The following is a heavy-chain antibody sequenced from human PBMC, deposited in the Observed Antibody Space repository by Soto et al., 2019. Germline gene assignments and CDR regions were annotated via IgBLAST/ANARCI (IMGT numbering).Heavy chain of an antibody. CDR2: ISYDGSNK. CDR3: AKDGASYYDFWSGYYAPYYYYYGMDV. D-gene: IGHD3-3*01. V-gene: IGHV3-30*18. Sequence: PGGSLRLSCAASGFTFSSYGMHWVRQAPGKGLEWVAVISYDGSNKYYADSVKGRFTISRDNSKNTLYLQMNSLRAEDTAVYYCAKDGASYYDFWSGYYAPYYYYYGMDVWGQGTTVTVSS. CDR1: GFTFSSYG. J-gene: IGHJ6*02.